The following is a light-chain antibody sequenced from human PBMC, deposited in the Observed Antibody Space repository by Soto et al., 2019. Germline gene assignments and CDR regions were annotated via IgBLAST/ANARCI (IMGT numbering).Light chain of an antibody. CDR3: GTWDSSLTTYV. J-gene: IGLJ1*01. Sequence: QSALTQPPSVSAAPGHKVTISCSGSSSDIGRNYVSWYQHLPGTAPKLLIYENNKRPSGIPDRLSGSKSGSSATLGITGLQTGDEADYYCGTWDSSLTTYVFGPGTKVTVL. V-gene: IGLV1-51*02. CDR2: ENN. CDR1: SSDIGRNY.